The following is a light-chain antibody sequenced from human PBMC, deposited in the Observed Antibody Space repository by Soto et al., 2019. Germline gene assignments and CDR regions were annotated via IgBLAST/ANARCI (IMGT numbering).Light chain of an antibody. CDR1: QSVGRS. J-gene: IGKJ4*01. V-gene: IGKV3-11*01. CDR2: DTS. CDR3: QHRANWPLT. Sequence: EILLTQSPATLYLSPGERATLSCRASQSVGRSSAWYQQKPGQAPRLLIYDTSNRDTGIPARFSGSGSGTDFTLTISRLEPEDFEVYYCQHRANWPLTFGGGTKVDI.